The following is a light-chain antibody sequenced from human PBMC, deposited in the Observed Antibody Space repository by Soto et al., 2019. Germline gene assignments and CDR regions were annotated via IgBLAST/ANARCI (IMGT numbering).Light chain of an antibody. V-gene: IGKV1-5*01. Sequence: DIQMTQSPSTLSASVGDRVTITCRASQNINNWLAWYQQKPGKAPNLLIYDASTLQRVVPSRFSGSGSGTDFTLTILSLQPDDFATYHCQQYQTFSWTFGQGTKVEIK. CDR1: QNINNW. CDR2: DAS. CDR3: QQYQTFSWT. J-gene: IGKJ1*01.